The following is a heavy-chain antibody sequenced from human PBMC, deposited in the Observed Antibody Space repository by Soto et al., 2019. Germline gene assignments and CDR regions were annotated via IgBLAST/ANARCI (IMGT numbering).Heavy chain of an antibody. CDR1: GDSIISDKW. J-gene: IGHJ4*02. CDR3: ARGESQQQRDY. Sequence: SETLSLTCAVSGDSIISDKWWSWVRQAPGKGLEWIGEIHHGGNSKYNPSLKSRVVISVDRSKNQFSLNLTSVTDADTAVYYCARGESQQQRDYWGQGTLVTVSS. CDR2: IHHGGNS. V-gene: IGHV4-4*02. D-gene: IGHD6-25*01.